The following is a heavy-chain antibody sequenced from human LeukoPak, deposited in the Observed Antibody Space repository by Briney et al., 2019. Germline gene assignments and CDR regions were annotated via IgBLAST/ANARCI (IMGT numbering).Heavy chain of an antibody. D-gene: IGHD4-23*01. CDR1: GGSISGYY. V-gene: IGHV4-59*01. CDR3: ARGFDISATVVTPRVGHFDY. Sequence: SETLSLTCTVSGGSISGYYWSWIRQPPGKGLEWIGYIYYSGSTNYNPSLKSRVTISVDTSKNQFSLKLSSVTAADTAVYYCARGFDISATVVTPRVGHFDYWGQGTLVTASS. CDR2: IYYSGST. J-gene: IGHJ4*02.